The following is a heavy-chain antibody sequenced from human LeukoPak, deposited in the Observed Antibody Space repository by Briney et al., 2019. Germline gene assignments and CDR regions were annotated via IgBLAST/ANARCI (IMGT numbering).Heavy chain of an antibody. CDR3: ARVPMGATPDY. CDR1: GYTFTGYY. J-gene: IGHJ4*02. V-gene: IGHV1-2*02. D-gene: IGHD1-26*01. Sequence: GASVKVSCKASGYTFTGYYMHWVRQAPGQGLEWMGWINPSSGGTNYAQKFQGRVTMTRDTSISTAYMELSRLRSDDTAVYYCARVPMGATPDYWGQGTLVTVSS. CDR2: INPSSGGT.